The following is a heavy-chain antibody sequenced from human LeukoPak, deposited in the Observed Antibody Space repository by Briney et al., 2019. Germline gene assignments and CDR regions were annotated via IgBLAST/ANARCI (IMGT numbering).Heavy chain of an antibody. CDR1: GYIFSYYW. Sequence: GESLQISCRGSGYIFSYYWIGWVRQMPGRGLEWMGIIYAGDSDTRYMPSFQGQVTISADKSINTAYLQWSSLKASDTAVYFCARERGYYCSTGSCYFDFWGQGTLVTVSS. D-gene: IGHD2-15*01. J-gene: IGHJ4*02. CDR2: IYAGDSDT. V-gene: IGHV5-51*01. CDR3: ARERGYYCSTGSCYFDF.